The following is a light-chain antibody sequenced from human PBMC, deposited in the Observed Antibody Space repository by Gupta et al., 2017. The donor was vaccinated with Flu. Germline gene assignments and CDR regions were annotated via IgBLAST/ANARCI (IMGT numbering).Light chain of an antibody. CDR3: MQALQTPRT. V-gene: IGKV2-28*01. Sequence: DIVMTQSPLSLPVTPGEPASISCRSSQSLLHSNGYNYLDWYLQKPGQSPQLLIYLGSNRASGVPDRFSGRGSGTEFTLKISRVEAEDVGFYYCMQALQTPRTFGQGTKVEIK. CDR1: QSLLHSNGYNY. CDR2: LGS. J-gene: IGKJ1*01.